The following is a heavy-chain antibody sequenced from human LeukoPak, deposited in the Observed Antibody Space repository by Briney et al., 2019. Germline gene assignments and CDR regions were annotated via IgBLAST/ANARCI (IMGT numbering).Heavy chain of an antibody. CDR1: GFIVNTNY. CDR3: ARGAGYPFYMDV. V-gene: IGHV3-66*02. CDR2: IYDGGKT. Sequence: GGSVRLSCAASGFIVNTNYMSWVRKAPGKGLEWVSLIYDGGKTYYADSVKGRFTISRDNSKTTLFLQMNSLRAEDTAVYYCARGAGYPFYMDVWGKGTTVTVSS. J-gene: IGHJ6*03. D-gene: IGHD5-18*01.